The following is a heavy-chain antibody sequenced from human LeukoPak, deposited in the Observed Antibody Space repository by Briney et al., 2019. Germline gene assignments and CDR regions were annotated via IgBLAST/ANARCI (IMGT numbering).Heavy chain of an antibody. CDR1: GGSISSYY. CDR3: ARFRRGIDIVVVPVGDY. CDR2: IYYSGST. D-gene: IGHD2-2*01. J-gene: IGHJ4*02. V-gene: IGHV4-59*01. Sequence: PSETLSLTCTVSGGSISSYYWSWIRQPPGKGPEWIGYIYYSGSTNYNPSLKSRVTISVDTSKNQFSLKLSSVTAADTAVYYCARFRRGIDIVVVPVGDYWGQGTLVTVSS.